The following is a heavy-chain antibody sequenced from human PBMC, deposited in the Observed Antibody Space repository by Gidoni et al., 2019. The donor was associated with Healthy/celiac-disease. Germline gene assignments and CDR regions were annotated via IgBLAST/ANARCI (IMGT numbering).Heavy chain of an antibody. Sequence: QVQLVQSGAEVKKPGASVKVSCKASGYTFTSYDINWVRQATGQGLEWMGWMNPNSGNTGYAQKFQGRVTMTRNTSISTAYMELSSLRSEDTAVYYCARGIQLWLGEAYYYDYGMDVWGQGTTVTVSS. D-gene: IGHD5-18*01. J-gene: IGHJ6*02. CDR1: GYTFTSYD. V-gene: IGHV1-8*01. CDR3: ARGIQLWLGEAYYYDYGMDV. CDR2: MNPNSGNT.